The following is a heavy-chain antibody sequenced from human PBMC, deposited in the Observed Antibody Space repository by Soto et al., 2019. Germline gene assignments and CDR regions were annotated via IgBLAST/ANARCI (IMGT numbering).Heavy chain of an antibody. CDR1: GYTFTSYA. J-gene: IGHJ6*02. CDR3: AGGWYYYDSSGYYGYYYYGMDV. V-gene: IGHV1-3*01. D-gene: IGHD3-22*01. CDR2: INAGNGNT. Sequence: ASVKVSCKASGYTFTSYAMHWVRQAPGQRLEWMGWINAGNGNTKYSQKFKGRVTITRDTSASTAYMELSSLRFEDTAVYYCAGGWYYYDSSGYYGYYYYGMDVWG.